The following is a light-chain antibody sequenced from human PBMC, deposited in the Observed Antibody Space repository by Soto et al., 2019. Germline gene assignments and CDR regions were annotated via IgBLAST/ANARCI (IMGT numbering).Light chain of an antibody. J-gene: IGKJ5*01. CDR1: QSVRSN. V-gene: IGKV3D-15*01. CDR2: GAS. Sequence: VASQSPATLSEYQGERVTLSCRASQSVRSNLAWYQQKPGQSPRLLSYGASTRATGIPERFSGSGSGTEFTLTISSLQSEDFAVYYCQPYNTWPPIAFGQGTRLEI. CDR3: QPYNTWPPIA.